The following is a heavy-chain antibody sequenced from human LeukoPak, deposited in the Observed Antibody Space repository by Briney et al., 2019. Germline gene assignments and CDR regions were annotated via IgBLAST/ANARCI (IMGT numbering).Heavy chain of an antibody. J-gene: IGHJ4*02. V-gene: IGHV4-39*07. D-gene: IGHD1-14*01. CDR2: IYYSGST. CDR3: ASPTSIPGKDY. CDR1: GGSISSSSYY. Sequence: SETLSLTCTVSGGSISSSSYYWGWIRQPPGKGLEWIGSIYYSGSTYYNPSLKSRVTISVDTSKNQFSLKLSSVTAADTAVYYCASPTSIPGKDYWGQGTLVTVSS.